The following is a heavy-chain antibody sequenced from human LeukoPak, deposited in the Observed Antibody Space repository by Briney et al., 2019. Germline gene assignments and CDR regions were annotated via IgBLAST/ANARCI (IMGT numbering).Heavy chain of an antibody. V-gene: IGHV4-34*01. D-gene: IGHD3-22*01. Sequence: SETLSLTRAVYGGSVSGYYWRWIRQPPGKRLEWFGELYHSGSTNYNPSLTSLVTISVDTSKNQLSLLLSSVTAADTAVYYCARARWYDDISGYYYVDAFDIWGQGTMIIVSS. J-gene: IGHJ3*02. CDR3: ARARWYDDISGYYYVDAFDI. CDR1: GGSVSGYY. CDR2: LYHSGST.